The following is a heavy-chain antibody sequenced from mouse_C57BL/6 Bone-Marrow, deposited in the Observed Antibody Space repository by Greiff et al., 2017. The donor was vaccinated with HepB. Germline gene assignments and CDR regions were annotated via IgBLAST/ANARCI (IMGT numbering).Heavy chain of an antibody. V-gene: IGHV1-64*01. CDR2: IHPNSGST. Sequence: QVQLKQPGAELVKPGASVKLSCKASGYTFTSYWMHWVKQRPGQGLEWIGMIHPNSGSTNYNEKFKSKATLTVDKSSSTAYMQLSSLTSEDSAVYYCARGLIYDAMDYWGQGTSVTVSS. J-gene: IGHJ4*01. CDR3: ARGLIYDAMDY. CDR1: GYTFTSYW.